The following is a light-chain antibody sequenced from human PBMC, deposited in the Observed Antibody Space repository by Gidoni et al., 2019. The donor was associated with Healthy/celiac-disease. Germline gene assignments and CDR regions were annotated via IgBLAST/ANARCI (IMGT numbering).Light chain of an antibody. CDR1: QSVSSY. Sequence: ENVFTQSPATLSFPPGERATTCCRPRQSVSSYLAWYQQQPGKAPRLLIYDASNRATVIPARFSGSASGTDFTLTISILAPEVFAFYYCQQRSNWPRAFXQXTKVEIK. J-gene: IGKJ1*01. V-gene: IGKV3-11*01. CDR2: DAS. CDR3: QQRSNWPRA.